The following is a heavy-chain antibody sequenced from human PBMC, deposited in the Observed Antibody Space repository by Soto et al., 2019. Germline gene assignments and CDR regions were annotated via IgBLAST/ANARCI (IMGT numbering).Heavy chain of an antibody. CDR1: GGSISSHC. V-gene: IGHV4-59*06. J-gene: IGHJ1*01. Sequence: PSEPVSLTCTVLGGSISSHCWSRILQPPGKGLEWLGYIYYSGSTYYNPSLKSRVTISVDTSKNQFSLKLSSVTAADPAVHYCASSYGGNRDYFQHWGQGTLLT. CDR3: ASSYGGNRDYFQH. CDR2: IYYSGST. D-gene: IGHD4-17*01.